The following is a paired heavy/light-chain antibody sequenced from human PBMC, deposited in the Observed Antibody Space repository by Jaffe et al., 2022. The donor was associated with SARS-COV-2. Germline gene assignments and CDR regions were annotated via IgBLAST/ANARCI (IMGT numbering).Light chain of an antibody. J-gene: IGKJ4*01. CDR3: QQYYDKPIT. Sequence: AIRMTQSPSSFSASTGDRVTITCRASQGIGSYLAWYQQKPGKAPKLLIYAASTLQSGVPSRFSGSGSGTDFTLTISCLQSEDFATYYCQQYYDKPITFGGGTKVEIK. V-gene: IGKV1-8*01. CDR2: AAS. CDR1: QGIGSY.
Heavy chain of an antibody. Sequence: EVQVLESGGGLVQPGGSLRLSCAASGFTFGSYAMSWVRQAPGRGLEWVSAISGGGTNTFYADSVDGRFTISRDNSKNTLSLQMSSLRADDTAVYYCAKGGGSSSWTGLSGYNYFDPWGQGTLVTVSS. D-gene: IGHD6-13*01. CDR2: ISGGGTNT. J-gene: IGHJ5*02. CDR1: GFTFGSYA. CDR3: AKGGGSSSWTGLSGYNYFDP. V-gene: IGHV3-23*01.